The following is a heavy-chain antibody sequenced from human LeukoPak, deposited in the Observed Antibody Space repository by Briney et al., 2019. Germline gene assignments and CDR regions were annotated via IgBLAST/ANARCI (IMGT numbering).Heavy chain of an antibody. Sequence: SETLSLTCTVSGGSISSYYWGWIRQPPARGLEWIGSSYYSGSTYYNPSLKSRVTISADTSKNQFSLKLSSVTAADTAVYYCARQGFWSGHGMDVWGQGTTVTVSS. CDR1: GGSISSYY. J-gene: IGHJ6*02. CDR2: SYYSGST. CDR3: ARQGFWSGHGMDV. V-gene: IGHV4-39*01. D-gene: IGHD3-3*01.